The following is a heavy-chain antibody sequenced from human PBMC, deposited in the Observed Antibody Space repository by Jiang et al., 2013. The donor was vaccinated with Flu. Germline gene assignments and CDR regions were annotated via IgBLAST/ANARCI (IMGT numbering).Heavy chain of an antibody. D-gene: IGHD1-26*01. V-gene: IGHV3-23*01. CDR2: ISGSGGNT. Sequence: EWVSAISGSGGNTYYADSVKGRFTISRDNSKNTLYLQMNSLRAEDTAVYYCAKARSYYARWYFDLWGRGTLVTVSS. J-gene: IGHJ2*01. CDR3: AKARSYYARWYFDL.